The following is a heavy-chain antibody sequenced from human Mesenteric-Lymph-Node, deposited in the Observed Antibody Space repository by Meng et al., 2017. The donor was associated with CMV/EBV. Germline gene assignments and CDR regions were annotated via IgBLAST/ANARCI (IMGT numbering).Heavy chain of an antibody. CDR3: ARDLEYGGNWGLPGY. D-gene: IGHD4/OR15-4a*01. J-gene: IGHJ4*02. V-gene: IGHV3-30*02. CDR2: IQYDGSNE. Sequence: GGSLRLSCAASGFTFSSYGMHWVRQAPGKGPEWVTFIQYDGSNEYYAGSVKGRFTISRDNSKNTLYLRMNSLRGEDTAVYYCARDLEYGGNWGLPGYWGQGTLVTVSS. CDR1: GFTFSSYG.